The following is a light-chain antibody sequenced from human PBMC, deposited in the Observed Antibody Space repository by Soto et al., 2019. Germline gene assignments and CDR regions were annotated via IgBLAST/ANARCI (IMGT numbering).Light chain of an antibody. Sequence: QSALTQPASVSGSPGQSITISCTGTSSDVGGYNYVSWYQQQPGKVPKLIIYEVNNRPSGVSNRFSGSKSGNTASLTISGLQAEDEADYYCDSYTSASTRVVFGGGTQLTVL. V-gene: IGLV2-14*01. J-gene: IGLJ2*01. CDR2: EVN. CDR3: DSYTSASTRVV. CDR1: SSDVGGYNY.